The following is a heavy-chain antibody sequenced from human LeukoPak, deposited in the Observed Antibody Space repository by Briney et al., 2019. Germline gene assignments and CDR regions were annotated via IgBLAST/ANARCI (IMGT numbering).Heavy chain of an antibody. CDR3: ARDTAMVWGAFDY. V-gene: IGHV3-21*01. CDR2: ISSSSSYI. Sequence: GGSLRLSCAASGFTFSSYSMNWVRQAPGKGLEWVSFISSSSSYIYYADSVRGRFTISRDNAKNSLYLQMNSLRAEDTAVYYCARDTAMVWGAFDYWGQGTLVTVSS. J-gene: IGHJ4*02. CDR1: GFTFSSYS. D-gene: IGHD5-18*01.